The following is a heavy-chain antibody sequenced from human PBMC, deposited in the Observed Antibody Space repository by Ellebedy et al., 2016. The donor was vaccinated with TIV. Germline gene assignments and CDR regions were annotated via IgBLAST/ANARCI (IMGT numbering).Heavy chain of an antibody. Sequence: GESLKISXAASGFTFSSYGMHWVRQAPGKGLEWVAVIWYDGSNKYYADSVKGRFTISRDNSKNTLYLQMNSLRAEDTAVYYCARDRGDYYDSSGVFDYWGQGTLVTVSS. J-gene: IGHJ4*02. V-gene: IGHV3-33*01. CDR1: GFTFSSYG. CDR2: IWYDGSNK. CDR3: ARDRGDYYDSSGVFDY. D-gene: IGHD3-22*01.